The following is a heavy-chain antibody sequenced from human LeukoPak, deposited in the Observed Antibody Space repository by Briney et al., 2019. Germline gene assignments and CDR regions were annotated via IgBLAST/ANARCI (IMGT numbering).Heavy chain of an antibody. CDR1: GYTFTSYA. D-gene: IGHD3-22*01. CDR2: IIPIFGTA. J-gene: IGHJ3*02. CDR3: ARGPYYDSSGYYYLDAFDI. Sequence: GASVKVSCKASGYTFTSYAISWVRQAPGQGLEWMGGIIPIFGTANYAQKFQGRVTITADKSTSTAYMELSSLRSEDTAVYYCARGPYYDSSGYYYLDAFDIWGQGTMVTVSS. V-gene: IGHV1-69*06.